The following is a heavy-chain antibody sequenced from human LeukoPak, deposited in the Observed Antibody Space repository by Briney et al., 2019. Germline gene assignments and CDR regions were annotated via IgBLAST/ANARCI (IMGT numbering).Heavy chain of an antibody. CDR3: ARGEMATIIFDY. V-gene: IGHV4-34*01. D-gene: IGHD5-12*01. CDR2: INHSGST. Sequence: SETLSLTCAVYGGSFSGYYWSWIRRPPGKGLEWIGEINHSGSTNYNPSLKSRVTISVDTSKNQFSLKLSSVTAADTAVYYCARGEMATIIFDYWGQGTLVTVSS. J-gene: IGHJ4*02. CDR1: GGSFSGYY.